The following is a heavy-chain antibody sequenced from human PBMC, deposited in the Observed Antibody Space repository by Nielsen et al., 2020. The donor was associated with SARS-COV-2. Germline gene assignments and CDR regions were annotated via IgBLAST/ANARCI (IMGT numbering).Heavy chain of an antibody. CDR1: GYTFTSYD. CDR3: ARDGGRSKVNYYYGMDV. D-gene: IGHD3-10*01. Sequence: ASVKVSCKASGYTFTSYDINWVRQATGQGLEWMGWMNPDSGNTGYAQKFQGRVTMTRNTSISTAYMELSSLRSEDTAVYYCARDGGRSKVNYYYGMDVWGQGTTVTVSS. V-gene: IGHV1-8*01. J-gene: IGHJ6*02. CDR2: MNPDSGNT.